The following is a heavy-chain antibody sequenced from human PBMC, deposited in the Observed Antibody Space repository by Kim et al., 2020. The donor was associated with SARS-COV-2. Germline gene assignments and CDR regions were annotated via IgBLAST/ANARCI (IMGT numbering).Heavy chain of an antibody. CDR3: TRGAPYYYDGSDYPLYY. D-gene: IGHD3-22*01. CDR2: IKTHTGNP. CDR1: GYTFTSYA. Sequence: ASVKVSCKASGYTFTSYALNWVRQAPGQGLEWMGGIKTHTGNPIYAQDFTGRFVFSLDTSVNTAYLQINSLKAEDTAVYYCTRGAPYYYDGSDYPLYYWGQGSLVTVSS. J-gene: IGHJ4*02. V-gene: IGHV7-4-1*02.